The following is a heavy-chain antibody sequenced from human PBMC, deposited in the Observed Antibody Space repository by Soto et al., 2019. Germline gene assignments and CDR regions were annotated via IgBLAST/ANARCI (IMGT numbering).Heavy chain of an antibody. D-gene: IGHD3-10*01. V-gene: IGHV3-23*01. CDR3: ARDGGYGY. CDR2: TSGSGGST. CDR1: GFTFSSYG. J-gene: IGHJ4*02. Sequence: LXLACAASGFTFSSYGMSWVRQAPGKGLEWVSATSGSGGSTYYADSVKGRFTISRDNAKNSLYLQMNSLRAEDTAVYYCARDGGYGYWGQGTLVTVSS.